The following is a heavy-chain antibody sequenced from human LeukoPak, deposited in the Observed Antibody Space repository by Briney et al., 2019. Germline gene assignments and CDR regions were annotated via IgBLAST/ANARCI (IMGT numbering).Heavy chain of an antibody. CDR3: ATVRGGSGTYYNDY. Sequence: PGGSLRLSCAASGFTFSSYAMHWVRQAPGKGLEWVAVISYDGSNKYYADSVKGRFTISRDNSKNTLYLQMNSLRAEDTSVYYCATVRGGSGTYYNDYWGQGTLVTVSS. CDR1: GFTFSSYA. V-gene: IGHV3-30*04. J-gene: IGHJ4*02. CDR2: ISYDGSNK. D-gene: IGHD3-10*01.